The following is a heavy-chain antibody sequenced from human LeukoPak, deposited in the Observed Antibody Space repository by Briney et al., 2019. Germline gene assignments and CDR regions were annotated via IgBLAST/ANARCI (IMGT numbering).Heavy chain of an antibody. D-gene: IGHD3-16*01. CDR1: GGYSGSYY. CDR2: IYDSGST. CDR3: ARGRIGGPKAPFDY. V-gene: IGHV4-59*01. J-gene: IGHJ4*02. Sequence: SETLSLSCTVSGGYSGSYYWSWIRQPPGKGLEWIGHIYDSGSTTYYPSFMSGGSMLLDTSKNKFSLNLSSVTAADTAVYYCARGRIGGPKAPFDYWGQGTLVTVSS.